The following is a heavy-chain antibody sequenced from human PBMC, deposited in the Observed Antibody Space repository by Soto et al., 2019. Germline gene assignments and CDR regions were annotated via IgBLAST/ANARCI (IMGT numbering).Heavy chain of an antibody. CDR1: GASTVSHYH. CDR2: IFNSGTA. Sequence: SETLSLTCSVSGASTVSHYHWTWIRQPPGKGLEWMGYIFNSGTAFYNPSLTSRLSISMDTSGNHFSLELRSVTAADTAVYYCALALGPTTGLDYWGQGTLVTVSS. J-gene: IGHJ4*02. D-gene: IGHD1-26*01. V-gene: IGHV4-31*02. CDR3: ALALGPTTGLDY.